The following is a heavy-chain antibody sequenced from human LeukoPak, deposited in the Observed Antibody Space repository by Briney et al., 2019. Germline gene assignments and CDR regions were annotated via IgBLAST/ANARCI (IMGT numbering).Heavy chain of an antibody. Sequence: PSETLSLTCIVSGGSIISGDYYWSWIRQPPGKGLKWIGYIYHNGDTYYNPSLKRRVSISVDTSKNQFSLKLSSVTAADTAVYYCARAGVVPAAINRAFDIWGQGSVVTVSS. V-gene: IGHV4-30-4*08. J-gene: IGHJ3*02. CDR3: ARAGVVPAAINRAFDI. D-gene: IGHD2-2*02. CDR1: GGSIISGDYY. CDR2: IYHNGDT.